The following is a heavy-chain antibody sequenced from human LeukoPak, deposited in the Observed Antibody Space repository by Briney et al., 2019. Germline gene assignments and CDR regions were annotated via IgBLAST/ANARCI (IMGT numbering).Heavy chain of an antibody. Sequence: GGSLRLSCAASGFTFSTYALSWVRQAPGKGLEWVSGISGSGGYSYYADSVKGRFTISRDNAKNSLYLQMNSLRAEDTAVYYCARGSAIFGGGFDPWGQGTLVTVSS. CDR3: ARGSAIFGGGFDP. V-gene: IGHV3-23*01. CDR1: GFTFSTYA. CDR2: ISGSGGYS. D-gene: IGHD3-3*01. J-gene: IGHJ5*02.